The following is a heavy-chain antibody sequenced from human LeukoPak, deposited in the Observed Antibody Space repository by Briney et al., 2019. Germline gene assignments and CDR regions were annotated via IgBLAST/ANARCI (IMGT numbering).Heavy chain of an antibody. CDR3: ARAGKAAAFDY. CDR1: GFTFSSYG. Sequence: GRSLRLSCAASGFTFSSYGMHWVRQAPGKGLEWVAVISYDGSNKYYADSVKGRFTISRDNSKNTLYLQMNSLKAEDTAVYYCARAGKAAAFDYWGQGTLVTVSS. J-gene: IGHJ4*02. D-gene: IGHD2-15*01. CDR2: ISYDGSNK. V-gene: IGHV3-30*03.